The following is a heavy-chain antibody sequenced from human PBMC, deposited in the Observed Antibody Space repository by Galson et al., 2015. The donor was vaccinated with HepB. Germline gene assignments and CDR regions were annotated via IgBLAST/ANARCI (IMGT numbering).Heavy chain of an antibody. CDR1: GYTFTGYY. CDR3: AIGYSSSWLSFDY. V-gene: IGHV1-2*02. CDR2: INPNSGGT. J-gene: IGHJ4*02. Sequence: SVKVSCKASGYTFTGYYMHWVRQAPGQGLEWMGWINPNSGGTNYAQKFQGRVTMTRDTSISTAYMELSRLRSDDTAVYYCAIGYSSSWLSFDYWGQGTLVTVSS. D-gene: IGHD6-13*01.